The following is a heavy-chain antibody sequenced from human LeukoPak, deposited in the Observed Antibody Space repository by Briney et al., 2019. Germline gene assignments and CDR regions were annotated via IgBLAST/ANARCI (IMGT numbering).Heavy chain of an antibody. CDR1: GDSVSSNSAA. Sequence: SKTLSLTCAISGDSVSSNSAAWNWIRQSPSRGLEWLGRTYYRSKWYNDYAVSVKSRITINPDTSKNQFSLQLNSVTPEDTAVYYCARDRLARYCSGGSCYYFDYWGQGTLVTVSS. V-gene: IGHV6-1*01. CDR3: ARDRLARYCSGGSCYYFDY. CDR2: TYYRSKWYN. J-gene: IGHJ4*02. D-gene: IGHD2-15*01.